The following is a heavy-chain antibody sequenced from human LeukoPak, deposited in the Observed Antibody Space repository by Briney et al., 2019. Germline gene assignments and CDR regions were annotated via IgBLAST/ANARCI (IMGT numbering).Heavy chain of an antibody. CDR2: IYYSGST. CDR1: GYSISSSSYY. Sequence: SETLSLTCTVSGYSISSSSYYWGWIRQPPGKGLEWIGSIYYSGSTYYNPSLKSRVTISVDTSKNQFSLKLSSVIAADTAVYYCARLVRATGAFDIWGQGTMVTVSS. CDR3: ARLVRATGAFDI. D-gene: IGHD3-16*02. J-gene: IGHJ3*02. V-gene: IGHV4-39*07.